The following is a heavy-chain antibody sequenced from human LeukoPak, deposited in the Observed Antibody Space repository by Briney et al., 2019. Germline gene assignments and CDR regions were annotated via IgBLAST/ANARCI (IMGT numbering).Heavy chain of an antibody. D-gene: IGHD2-21*02. V-gene: IGHV3-11*06. J-gene: IGHJ4*02. Sequence: GGSLRLSCAASGFTFSNAWMSWVRQAPGKGLEWVSHISSSGGSTNYADSVKGRFTISRDNAKNSLYLQMNSLRAEDTAIYYCARGSGDLYFDFWGQGTLVTVSS. CDR2: ISSSGGST. CDR1: GFTFSNAW. CDR3: ARGSGDLYFDF.